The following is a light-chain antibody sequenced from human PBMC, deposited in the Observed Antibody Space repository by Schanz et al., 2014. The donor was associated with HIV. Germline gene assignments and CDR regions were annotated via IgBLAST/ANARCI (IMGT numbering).Light chain of an antibody. V-gene: IGLV2-8*01. CDR1: SSDIG. Sequence: QSALTQPPSASGSPGQSVAISCTGASSDIGVSWYQQYPGNAPKLMIFAVNRRTSGVPDRFSGSKSGNTASLTISGLQAEDEAVYYCCSYAGSYTWVFGGGTKLTVL. CDR2: AVN. CDR3: CSYAGSYTWV. J-gene: IGLJ3*02.